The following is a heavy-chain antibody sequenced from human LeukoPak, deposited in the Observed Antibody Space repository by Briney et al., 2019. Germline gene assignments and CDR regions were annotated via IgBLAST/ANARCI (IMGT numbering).Heavy chain of an antibody. CDR2: VNHSGST. CDR1: GDSISSSSYY. CDR3: ARTTTIFGERTYQKYYFDY. D-gene: IGHD3-3*01. Sequence: PSETLSLTCTVSGDSISSSSYYWGWIRQPPGKGLEWIGEVNHSGSTNYNPSLKSRVTISVDTSKNQFSLKLSSVTAADTAVYYCARTTTIFGERTYQKYYFDYWGQGTLVTVSS. V-gene: IGHV4-39*07. J-gene: IGHJ4*02.